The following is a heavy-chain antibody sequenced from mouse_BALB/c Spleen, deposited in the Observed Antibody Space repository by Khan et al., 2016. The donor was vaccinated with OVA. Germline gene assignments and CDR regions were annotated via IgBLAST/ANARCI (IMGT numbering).Heavy chain of an antibody. CDR2: INPTSGYT. V-gene: IGHV1-7*01. CDR1: GYTFSSYW. Sequence: VELVESGAEQAKPGASVKMSCKTSGYTFSSYWMHWVKQRLGQGLEWIGYINPTSGYTEYNEKFKDKATLSADKSSSTAYMQLTSLTSEASAVYYCARDRIDYWGQGTTLTVSS. CDR3: ARDRIDY. J-gene: IGHJ2*01.